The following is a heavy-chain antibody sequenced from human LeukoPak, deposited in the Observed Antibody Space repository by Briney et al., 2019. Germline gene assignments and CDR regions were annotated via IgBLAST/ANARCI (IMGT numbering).Heavy chain of an antibody. CDR3: ARGQGFGWYYFDH. CDR2: IYYSGST. V-gene: IGHV4-61*01. Sequence: SETLSLTCTVSGGSVSSGSNCWGWIRQPPGKGLEWIGYIYYSGSTNYNPSLKSRVTISVDTSKNQFSLRLISVTAADTAVYYCARGQGFGWYYFDHWGQGTLVTVSS. D-gene: IGHD6-19*01. J-gene: IGHJ4*02. CDR1: GGSVSSGSNC.